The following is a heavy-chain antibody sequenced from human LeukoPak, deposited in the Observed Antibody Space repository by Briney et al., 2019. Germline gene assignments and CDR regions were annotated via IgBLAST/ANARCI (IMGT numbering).Heavy chain of an antibody. J-gene: IGHJ4*02. CDR3: ARARGRGIAAAGIQYDY. D-gene: IGHD6-13*01. CDR2: ISWNSGSI. V-gene: IGHV3-9*03. CDR1: GFTFDDYA. Sequence: PGRSLRLSCAASGFTFDDYAMHWVRQAPGKGLEWVSGISWNSGSIGYADSVKGRFTISRDNAKNSLYLQMNSLRAEDMALYYCARARGRGIAAAGIQYDYWGQGTLVTVSS.